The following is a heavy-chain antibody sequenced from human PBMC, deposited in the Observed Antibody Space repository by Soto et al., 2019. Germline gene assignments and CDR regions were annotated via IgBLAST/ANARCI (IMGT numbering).Heavy chain of an antibody. J-gene: IGHJ3*02. D-gene: IGHD2-15*01. CDR2: ISGSGDST. V-gene: IGHV3-23*01. CDR1: GSTFSSYA. Sequence: PGGSLRLSCAASGSTFSSYAMSWVRQAPGKGLEWVSVISGSGDSTYYADSVKGRFTISRDNSKNTLYLQMNSLRAEDTAVYYCARELAYCSGGNCYMERAFDIWGQGTMVTVSS. CDR3: ARELAYCSGGNCYMERAFDI.